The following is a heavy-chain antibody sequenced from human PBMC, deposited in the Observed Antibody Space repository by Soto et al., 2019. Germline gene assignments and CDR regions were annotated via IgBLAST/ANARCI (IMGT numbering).Heavy chain of an antibody. D-gene: IGHD3-10*01. J-gene: IGHJ6*02. Sequence: SVKVSCKDSGGTLSSHSFTWVRQAPGQGLEWMGGVIPIFGTPNYAQKFQGRVTITAEASTNTAYMELSSLTSEDTAVYYCARDPLWFGELLSNYYYQALDVWGQGTTVTVAS. CDR3: ARDPLWFGELLSNYYYQALDV. V-gene: IGHV1-69*13. CDR2: VIPIFGTP. CDR1: GGTLSSHS.